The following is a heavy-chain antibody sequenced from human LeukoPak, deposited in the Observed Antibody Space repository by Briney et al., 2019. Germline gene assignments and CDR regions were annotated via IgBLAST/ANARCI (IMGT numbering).Heavy chain of an antibody. D-gene: IGHD2-2*01. V-gene: IGHV1-8*03. CDR1: GYTFTSYD. J-gene: IGHJ6*03. CDR2: MNPNSGNT. CDR3: ARVSHYCSSTGCLGYYYYMDV. Sequence: ASVKVSCKASGYTFTSYDINWVRQATGQGLEWMGWMNPNSGNTGYAQKFQGRVTITRNTSISTAYMELSSLRSEDTAVYYCARVSHYCSSTGCLGYYYYMDVWGKGTTVTVSS.